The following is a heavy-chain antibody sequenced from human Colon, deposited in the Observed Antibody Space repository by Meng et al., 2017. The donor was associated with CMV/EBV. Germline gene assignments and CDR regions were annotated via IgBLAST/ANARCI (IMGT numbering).Heavy chain of an antibody. CDR1: GFNFSIHS. CDR3: ARGRYDFWSGGDN. D-gene: IGHD3-3*01. V-gene: IGHV3-21*01. J-gene: IGHJ4*02. Sequence: EVQLVESGGGQVKPGGSVRLSCAASGFNFSIHSMNWVRQAPGKGLEWVSSITRSSSQIHYAESVKGRFTISRDNAKNSLYLQMDSLRAEDTAVYYCARGRYDFWSGGDNWGQGTLVTVSS. CDR2: ITRSSSQI.